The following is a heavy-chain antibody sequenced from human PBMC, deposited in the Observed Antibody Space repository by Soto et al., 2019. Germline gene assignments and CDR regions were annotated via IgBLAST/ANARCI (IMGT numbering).Heavy chain of an antibody. CDR3: ARDPRITFWSGYETRYFDY. CDR2: ISSSSSYI. D-gene: IGHD3-3*01. J-gene: IGHJ4*02. V-gene: IGHV3-21*01. CDR1: GFTFSSYS. Sequence: GGSLRLSCAASGFTFSSYSMNWVRQAPGKGLEWVSSISSSSSYIYYADSVKGRFTISRDNAKNSLYLQMNSLRAEDTAVYYCARDPRITFWSGYETRYFDYWGQGTLVTVSS.